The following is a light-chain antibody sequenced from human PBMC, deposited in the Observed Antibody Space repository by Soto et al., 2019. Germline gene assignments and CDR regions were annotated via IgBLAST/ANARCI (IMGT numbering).Light chain of an antibody. CDR3: QQYDSTPLT. Sequence: ENVLTQSPGTLSLSPGERATLSCRASQSITTTSLAWYQQKPGQAVRLLIYDTSTRATAIPDRFSGSGSGADFTLTISRLEPEDFAVYYCQQYDSTPLTFGGATKVDIK. J-gene: IGKJ4*01. V-gene: IGKV3-20*01. CDR2: DTS. CDR1: QSITTTS.